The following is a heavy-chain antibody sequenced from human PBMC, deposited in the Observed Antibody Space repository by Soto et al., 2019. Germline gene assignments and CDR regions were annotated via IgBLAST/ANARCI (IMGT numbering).Heavy chain of an antibody. V-gene: IGHV1-58*02. J-gene: IGHJ6*03. CDR1: GFTFTSSA. CDR3: AAIFYYYGSGSYVPYYYYMDV. CDR2: IVVGSGNT. Sequence: SVKVSCKASGFTFTSSAMQWVRQARGQRLEWIGWIVVGSGNTNYAQKFQERVTITRDMSTSTAYMELSSLRSEDTAAYYCAAIFYYYGSGSYVPYYYYMDVWGKGTTVTVSS. D-gene: IGHD3-10*01.